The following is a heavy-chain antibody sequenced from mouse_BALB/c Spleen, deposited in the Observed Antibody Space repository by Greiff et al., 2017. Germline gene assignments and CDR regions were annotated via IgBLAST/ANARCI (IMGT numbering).Heavy chain of an antibody. Sequence: QVQLQQSGAELMKPGASVKISCTATGYTFSSYWIEWVKQRPGHGLEWIGEILPGSGSTNYNEKFKGKATFTADTSSNTAYMQLSSLTSEDSAVYYSAKKKNYRYDGYYFDYWGQGTTLTVSS. CDR3: AKKKNYRYDGYYFDY. V-gene: IGHV1-9*01. CDR2: ILPGSGST. J-gene: IGHJ2*01. CDR1: GYTFSSYW. D-gene: IGHD2-14*01.